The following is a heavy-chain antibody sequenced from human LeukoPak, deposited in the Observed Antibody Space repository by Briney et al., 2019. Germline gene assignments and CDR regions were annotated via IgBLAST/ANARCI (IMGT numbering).Heavy chain of an antibody. Sequence: PRGSLRLSCAASGFTFEDFALTWVRQSPEKGLEWVSGINWDGTATGYADSVKGRFTISRDNAKNSLYLQMNSLRAEDSALYYCTRGGFGAHYYYYMDVWGKGTTVTVSS. CDR3: TRGGFGAHYYYYMDV. CDR2: INWDGTAT. V-gene: IGHV3-20*04. D-gene: IGHD3-16*01. CDR1: GFTFEDFA. J-gene: IGHJ6*03.